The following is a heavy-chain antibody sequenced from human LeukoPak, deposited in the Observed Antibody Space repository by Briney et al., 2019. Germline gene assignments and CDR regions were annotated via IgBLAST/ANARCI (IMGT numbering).Heavy chain of an antibody. V-gene: IGHV3-9*01. J-gene: IGHJ3*02. CDR1: GFTFDDYA. CDR2: ISWNSGSI. Sequence: TGGSLRLSCAASGFTFDDYAMHWVRQAPGKGLEWVSGISWNSGSIGYADSVKGRFTISRDNAKNSLYLQMNSLRAEDTALYYCAKDIRTGYSSGWYDSGDAFDIWGQGKMVTVSS. CDR3: AKDIRTGYSSGWYDSGDAFDI. D-gene: IGHD6-19*01.